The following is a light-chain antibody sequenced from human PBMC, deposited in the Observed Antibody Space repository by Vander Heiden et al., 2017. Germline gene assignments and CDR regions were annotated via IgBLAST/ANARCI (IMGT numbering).Light chain of an antibody. CDR3: SSYTSSSTPHV. CDR1: RSAVGGYNY. V-gene: IGLV2-14*01. Sequence: QSALTQPASVSGSPGQSITISCPGTRSAVGGYNYVSWYQQHPGKAPKLMIYEVSNRPSGVSNRVSGSKSGNTASLTSSGLQAEDEADYYCSSYTSSSTPHVFGTGTKVTVL. CDR2: EVS. J-gene: IGLJ1*01.